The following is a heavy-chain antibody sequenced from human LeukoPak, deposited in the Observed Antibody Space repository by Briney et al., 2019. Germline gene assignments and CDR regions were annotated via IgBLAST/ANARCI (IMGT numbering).Heavy chain of an antibody. J-gene: IGHJ2*01. Sequence: GGSLRLSCAASGFTFSSYAMSWVRQAPGKGLEWVSAISGSGGSTYYADSVKGRFTISRDNSKNTLYLQMNSLRAEDTAVYYCAKYRVAEYSSSGYWYFDLWGRGTLVTVSS. D-gene: IGHD6-13*01. CDR3: AKYRVAEYSSSGYWYFDL. V-gene: IGHV3-23*01. CDR1: GFTFSSYA. CDR2: ISGSGGST.